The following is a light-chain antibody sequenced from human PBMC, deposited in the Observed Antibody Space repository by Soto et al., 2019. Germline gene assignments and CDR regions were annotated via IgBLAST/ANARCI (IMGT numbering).Light chain of an antibody. CDR1: QSIGTY. Sequence: IQITQSPSSLSASVGDRVTISCRASQSIGTYLHWYQQKLGKAPKFLIYSAFTLQSGVLSRFSCSGAGTECTRTISSLQPDDVPTDCCQHYNSFSEAFSQGTKVEIK. CDR2: SAF. V-gene: IGKV1-16*01. J-gene: IGKJ1*01. CDR3: QHYNSFSEA.